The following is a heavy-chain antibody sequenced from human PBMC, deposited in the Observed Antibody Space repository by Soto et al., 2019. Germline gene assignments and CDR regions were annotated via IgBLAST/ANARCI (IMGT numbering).Heavy chain of an antibody. CDR3: ARQPSLLSAYYFDY. V-gene: IGHV4-59*08. D-gene: IGHD2-21*01. J-gene: IGHJ4*02. CDR2: IYYSGST. Sequence: SETLSLTRPVSGGSISSYYWGWIRQPPGKGLEWIGYIYYSGSTNYNPSLKSRVTISVDTSKNQFSLKLSSVTAADTAVYYCARQPSLLSAYYFDYWGQGTLVTVSS. CDR1: GGSISSYY.